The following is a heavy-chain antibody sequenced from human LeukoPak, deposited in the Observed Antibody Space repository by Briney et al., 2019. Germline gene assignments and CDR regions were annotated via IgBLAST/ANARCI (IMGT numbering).Heavy chain of an antibody. CDR2: ISAYNGNT. V-gene: IGHV1-18*01. D-gene: IGHD3-10*01. J-gene: IGHJ4*02. Sequence: ASVKVSCKASGYTFTSYGISWVRQAPGQGLEWMGWISAYNGNTNYAQKLQGRVTMTTDTSTSTAYMELRSLRSDDTAVYYCARDLMVRGVIISGNYFDYWGQGTLVTVSS. CDR1: GYTFTSYG. CDR3: ARDLMVRGVIISGNYFDY.